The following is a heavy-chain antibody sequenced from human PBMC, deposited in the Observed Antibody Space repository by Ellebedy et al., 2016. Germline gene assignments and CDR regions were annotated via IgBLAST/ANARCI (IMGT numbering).Heavy chain of an antibody. Sequence: GESLKISXKGSGYSFTSYWIGWVRQMPGKGLEWLGIIYPADSDTRYSPSFQGQVTISADKSISTAYLQWSSPKASDTAMYYCARRYGTYSDYWGQGTLVTVSS. D-gene: IGHD3-16*01. V-gene: IGHV5-51*01. CDR3: ARRYGTYSDY. CDR2: IYPADSDT. J-gene: IGHJ4*02. CDR1: GYSFTSYW.